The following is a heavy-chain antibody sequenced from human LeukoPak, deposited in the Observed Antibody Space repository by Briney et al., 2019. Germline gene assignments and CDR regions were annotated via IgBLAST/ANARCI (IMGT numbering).Heavy chain of an antibody. CDR3: ARHPGYYYYYMDV. J-gene: IGHJ6*03. CDR2: IYYSGSA. CDR1: GGSISSSSYY. Sequence: SETLSLTCTVSGGSISSSSYYWGWIRQPPGKGLEWIGSIYYSGSASYNPSLKSRVTIPVDTSKNRISLKLTSVTAADTAVYYCARHPGYYYYYMDVWGKGTTVTVSS. V-gene: IGHV4-39*01.